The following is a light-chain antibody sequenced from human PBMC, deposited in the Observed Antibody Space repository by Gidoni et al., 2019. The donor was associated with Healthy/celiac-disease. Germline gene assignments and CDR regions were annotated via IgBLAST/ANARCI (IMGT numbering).Light chain of an antibody. CDR2: DAS. CDR1: QSISSH. CDR3: QQSYSTPWT. J-gene: IGKJ1*01. Sequence: IQMTQYPSSLSASVGDRVTITCRASQSISSHLNWYQQKPGKAPKLLIYDASSLQSGVPSRFSGSGSGTDFTLTISSLQPEDFATDYGQQSYSTPWTFGQGTKVEIK. V-gene: IGKV1-39*01.